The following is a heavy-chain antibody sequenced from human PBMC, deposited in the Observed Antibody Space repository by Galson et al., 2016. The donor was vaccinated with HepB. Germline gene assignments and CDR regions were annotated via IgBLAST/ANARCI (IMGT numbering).Heavy chain of an antibody. J-gene: IGHJ3*02. V-gene: IGHV3-11*04. Sequence: SLRLSCAASGFIFSDYHINWTRQAPGKGLEWTSYISSSSNTIHYADSVKGRFTVSRDYAKNSLYLQMNSLRAEDTAVYYCARDSSSGYVIDAFDIWGQGTMVTVSS. CDR1: GFIFSDYH. CDR3: ARDSSSGYVIDAFDI. CDR2: ISSSSNTI. D-gene: IGHD5-12*01.